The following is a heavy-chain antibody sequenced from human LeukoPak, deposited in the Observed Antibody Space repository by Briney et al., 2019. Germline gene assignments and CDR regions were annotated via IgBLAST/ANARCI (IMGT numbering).Heavy chain of an antibody. CDR2: IKQDGSEK. Sequence: GGSLRLSCAASGFTFSSYSMNWVRQAPGKGLEWVANIKQDGSEKYYVDSVKGRFTISRDNAKNSLYLQLNSLRAEDTAVYYCAREGITAAADYWGQGTLVTVSS. CDR1: GFTFSSYS. J-gene: IGHJ4*02. V-gene: IGHV3-7*01. D-gene: IGHD6-13*01. CDR3: AREGITAAADY.